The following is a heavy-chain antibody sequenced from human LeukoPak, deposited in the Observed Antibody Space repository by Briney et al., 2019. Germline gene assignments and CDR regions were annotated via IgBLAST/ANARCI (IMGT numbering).Heavy chain of an antibody. CDR2: ISYDGSNK. V-gene: IGHV3-30-3*01. Sequence: GGSLRLSCAASGFTFSSYAMHWVRQAPGKGLEWVTIISYDGSNKYYADSVKGRFTISRDNSKNTLYLQMNSLRPEDTAVYYCARENYGDYYFDYWGRGTLVTVPS. CDR3: ARENYGDYYFDY. D-gene: IGHD4-17*01. J-gene: IGHJ4*02. CDR1: GFTFSSYA.